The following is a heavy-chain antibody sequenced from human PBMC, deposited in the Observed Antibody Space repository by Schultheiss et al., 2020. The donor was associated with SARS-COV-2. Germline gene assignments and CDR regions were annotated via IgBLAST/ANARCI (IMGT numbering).Heavy chain of an antibody. V-gene: IGHV4-59*12. J-gene: IGHJ5*02. CDR1: GGSISSYY. CDR2: IYYGGDT. Sequence: SETLSLTCTVSGGSISSYYWSWIRQPPGKGLEWIGYIYYGGDTNYNPSLKSRVTISVDTSKDQFSLKLNFVTAADTAIYYCAGDIRAGWFDPWGQGTLVTVSS. CDR3: AGDIRAGWFDP. D-gene: IGHD3-10*01.